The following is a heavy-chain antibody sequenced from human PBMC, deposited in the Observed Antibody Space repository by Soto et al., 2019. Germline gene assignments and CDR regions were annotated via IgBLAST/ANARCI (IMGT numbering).Heavy chain of an antibody. J-gene: IGHJ3*02. CDR2: ISSSSSYT. CDR3: ARDRRTFDI. CDR1: GFTFSDYY. V-gene: IGHV3-11*06. Sequence: RGSLRLSCAASGFTFSDYYMSWIRQAPGKGLEWVSYISSSSSYTNYADSVKGRFTISRDNAKNSLYLRMNSLRAEDTAVYYCARDRRTFDIWGQGTMVTVSS.